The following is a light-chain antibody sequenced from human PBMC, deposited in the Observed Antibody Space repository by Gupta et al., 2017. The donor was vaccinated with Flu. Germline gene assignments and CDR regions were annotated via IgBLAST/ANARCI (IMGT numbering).Light chain of an antibody. CDR3: MQALQTPLT. CDR1: QSLLHSNGYNY. J-gene: IGKJ4*01. CDR2: LGS. Sequence: GMTPSPLSLAVTPGEPASISCRSSQSLLHSNGYNYLDWYLQKPGQSPQLLIYLGSNRASGVPDRFSGSGSGTDFTLQISRVEAEDVGVYYCMQALQTPLTFGGGTKVQIK. V-gene: IGKV2-28*01.